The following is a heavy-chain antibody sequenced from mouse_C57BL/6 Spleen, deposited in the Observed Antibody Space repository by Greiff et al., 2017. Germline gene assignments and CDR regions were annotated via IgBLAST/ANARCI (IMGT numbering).Heavy chain of an antibody. CDR3: AGSNYVAWFAY. CDR2: IHPSDSDT. Sequence: QVQLQQPGAELVKPGASVKVSCKASGYTFTSYWMHWVKQRPGHGLEWIGRIHPSDSDTNYNQKFKGKATLTVDKYSSTAYMQLSSRTSEDSAVYYCAGSNYVAWFAYWGQGTLVTVSA. J-gene: IGHJ3*01. D-gene: IGHD2-5*01. CDR1: GYTFTSYW. V-gene: IGHV1-74*01.